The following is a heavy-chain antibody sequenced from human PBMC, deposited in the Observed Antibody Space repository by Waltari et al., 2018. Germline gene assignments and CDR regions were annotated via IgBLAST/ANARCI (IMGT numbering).Heavy chain of an antibody. CDR1: GLTFSNYW. CDR3: AGGAGSYIRH. Sequence: EVQLVESGGGVVQPGGYLRLSCAASGLTFSNYWMHWVRQIPGKGLVWVSRINNDGRSTSYADPVKGRFTISRDNAKNTLYQQMNSLRAEDTAVYYCAGGAGSYIRHWGQGILVTVSS. J-gene: IGHJ1*01. V-gene: IGHV3-74*01. D-gene: IGHD3-10*01. CDR2: INNDGRST.